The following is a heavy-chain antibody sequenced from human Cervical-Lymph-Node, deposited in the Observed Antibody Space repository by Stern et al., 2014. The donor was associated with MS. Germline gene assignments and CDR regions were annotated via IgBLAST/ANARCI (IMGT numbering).Heavy chain of an antibody. CDR1: GFTFTNYY. J-gene: IGHJ4*02. CDR2: INPSGDST. D-gene: IGHD3-9*01. Sequence: VQLVQSGAEVKKPWASVKISCNASGFTFTNYYMHWVRQVPGQGLEWMGIINPSGDSTSYAQKFEGRVTMTRDTSTSTVNMELSSLTSGDTAVYYCARLRGYNVLTGYLDYWGQGTLVTVSS. CDR3: ARLRGYNVLTGYLDY. V-gene: IGHV1-46*01.